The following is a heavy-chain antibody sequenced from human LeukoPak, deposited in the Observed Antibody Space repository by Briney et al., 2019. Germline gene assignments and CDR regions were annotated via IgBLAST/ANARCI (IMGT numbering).Heavy chain of an antibody. CDR1: GGSISSSSYY. CDR2: IYYSGST. V-gene: IGHV4-39*01. CDR3: ARHFGDAYRRSFDF. D-gene: IGHD5-24*01. J-gene: IGHJ4*02. Sequence: PSQTLSLTCTVSGGSISSSSYYWGWVRRPPGKGLEWIGSIYYSGSTYYNPSLKSRVTISVDTSKNLFSLNLSSVTAADTAVFYCARHFGDAYRRSFDFWGQGTLVTVSS.